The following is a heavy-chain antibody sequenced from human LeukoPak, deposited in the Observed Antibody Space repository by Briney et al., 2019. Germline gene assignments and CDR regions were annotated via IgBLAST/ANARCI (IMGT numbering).Heavy chain of an antibody. CDR1: GGSISSSY. CDR2: IHYSGNT. CDR3: ARDTVGSSSTFDY. D-gene: IGHD6-13*01. Sequence: PSETLSLTCTVSGGSISSSYWSWIRQPPGKGLEWIGYIHYSGNTNSNPSPKSRVTMSVDTSNNQFSLKLTSVTAADTAVYYCARDTVGSSSTFDYWGQGTLVTVSS. J-gene: IGHJ4*02. V-gene: IGHV4-59*01.